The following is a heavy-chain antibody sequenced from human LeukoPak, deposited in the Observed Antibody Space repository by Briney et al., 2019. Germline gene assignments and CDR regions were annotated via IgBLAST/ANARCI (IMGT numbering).Heavy chain of an antibody. Sequence: SQTLSLTCAISGDSVSINSAAWNWIRQSPSRGLEWPGRTYYRSKWNNDYALCVKSRITINPDTTKNQFSLQLNSVTPQDTAVYYCARGDSSSWYLVGWFDPWGQGTLVTVSS. CDR1: GDSVSINSAA. CDR2: TYYRSKWNN. V-gene: IGHV6-1*01. CDR3: ARGDSSSWYLVGWFDP. D-gene: IGHD6-13*01. J-gene: IGHJ5*02.